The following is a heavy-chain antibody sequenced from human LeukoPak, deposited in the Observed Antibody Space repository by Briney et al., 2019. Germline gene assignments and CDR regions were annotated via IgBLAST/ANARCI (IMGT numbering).Heavy chain of an antibody. Sequence: PSETLSLTCTVSGGSISSGSYYWSWIRQPAGKGLEWIGRIYTSGSTNYNPSLKSRVTMSVDTSKNQFSLKLSSVTAADTAVYYCASPRRVWYSSGWYRGAFDIWGQGTMVTVSS. J-gene: IGHJ3*02. CDR2: IYTSGST. D-gene: IGHD6-19*01. V-gene: IGHV4-61*02. CDR3: ASPRRVWYSSGWYRGAFDI. CDR1: GGSISSGSYY.